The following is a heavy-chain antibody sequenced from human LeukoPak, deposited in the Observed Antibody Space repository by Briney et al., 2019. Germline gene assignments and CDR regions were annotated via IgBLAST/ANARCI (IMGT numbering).Heavy chain of an antibody. CDR1: GGTFSSYA. CDR3: ARDFGYSGYDSDRGGYYFDY. D-gene: IGHD5-12*01. J-gene: IGHJ4*02. CDR2: IIPIFGTA. Sequence: GSSVKVSCKASGGTFSSYAISWVRQAPGQGLEWMGGIIPIFGTANYAQKFQSRVTITADESTSTAYMELSSLRSEDTAVYYCARDFGYSGYDSDRGGYYFDYWGQGTLVTVSS. V-gene: IGHV1-69*01.